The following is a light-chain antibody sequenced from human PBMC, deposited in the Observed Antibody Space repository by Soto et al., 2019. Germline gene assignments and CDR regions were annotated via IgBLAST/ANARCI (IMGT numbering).Light chain of an antibody. J-gene: IGLJ1*01. CDR3: SSYTSSSTLV. CDR2: EVT. Sequence: QSALTQPASVSGSPGQSITISCTGASSDVGRYNYVAWYQQHPGKAPKLMIYEVTNRPSGVSNRFSGSKSGNTASLTISGLQAEYEADYYCSSYTSSSTLVFGTGTKLTVL. V-gene: IGLV2-14*01. CDR1: SSDVGRYNY.